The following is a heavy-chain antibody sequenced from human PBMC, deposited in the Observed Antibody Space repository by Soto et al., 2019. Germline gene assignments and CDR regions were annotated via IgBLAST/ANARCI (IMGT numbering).Heavy chain of an antibody. J-gene: IGHJ3*01. V-gene: IGHV5-51*01. D-gene: IGHD4-4*01. CDR3: ARQVAVMSAFDL. CDR2: IYPGDSNI. Sequence: GESLKISCQGSGYSFTSYWIGWVRQMPGKGLEWMGIIYPGDSNIRYSPSFQGQVTISADKSISTAYLQWSSLKASDTAMYYCARQVAVMSAFDLWGQGTMVTVSS. CDR1: GYSFTSYW.